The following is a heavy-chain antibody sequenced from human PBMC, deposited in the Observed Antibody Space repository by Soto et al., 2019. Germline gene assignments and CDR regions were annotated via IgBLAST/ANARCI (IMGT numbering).Heavy chain of an antibody. Sequence: SETLSLTCTVFGGSISSGDYYWSWIRQPPGKGLEWIGYIYYSGSTYYNPSLKSRVTISVDTSKNQFSLKLSSVTAADTAVYYCARYQPRVYYFDYWGQGTLVTVSS. CDR1: GGSISSGDYY. J-gene: IGHJ4*02. V-gene: IGHV4-30-4*01. CDR2: IYYSGST. CDR3: ARYQPRVYYFDY. D-gene: IGHD3-3*01.